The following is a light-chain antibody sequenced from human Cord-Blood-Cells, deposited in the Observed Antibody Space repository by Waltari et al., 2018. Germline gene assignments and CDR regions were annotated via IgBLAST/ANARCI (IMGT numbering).Light chain of an antibody. Sequence: TVLTPPPGTLSLSPGPQPTLPCRASQTVSSSYLARYQQKPGQAPRLLIYGASSRATGIPDRFSGSGSGTDFTLTISRLEPEDFAVYYCQQYGSSPPGTFGQGTKVEIK. CDR2: GAS. V-gene: IGKV3-20*01. J-gene: IGKJ1*01. CDR3: QQYGSSPPGT. CDR1: QTVSSSY.